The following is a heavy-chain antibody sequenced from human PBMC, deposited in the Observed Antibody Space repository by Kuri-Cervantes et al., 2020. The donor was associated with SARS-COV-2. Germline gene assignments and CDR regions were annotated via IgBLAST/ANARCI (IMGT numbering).Heavy chain of an antibody. J-gene: IGHJ5*02. D-gene: IGHD2-2*01. CDR2: ISYDGSNK. V-gene: IGHV3-30-3*01. Sequence: GESLKISCAASGFTFSSYAMHWVRQAPGKGLEWVAVISYDGSNKYYADSVKGRFTISRDNSKNTLYLQMNSLRAEDTAVYYCARDDSPPYCSSTSCYLNWFDPWGQGTLVTVSS. CDR3: ARDDSPPYCSSTSCYLNWFDP. CDR1: GFTFSSYA.